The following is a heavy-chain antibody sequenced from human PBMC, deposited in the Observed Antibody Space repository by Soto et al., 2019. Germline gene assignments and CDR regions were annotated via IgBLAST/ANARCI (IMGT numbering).Heavy chain of an antibody. CDR2: ISSNGGST. CDR3: VKAVKGSGSYYGYYYYYGMDV. J-gene: IGHJ6*02. Sequence: GGSLRLSCSASGFTFSSYAMHWVRQAPGKGLEYVSAISSNGGSTYYADSVKGRFTISRDNSKNTLYLQMSSLRAEDTAVYYCVKAVKGSGSYYGYYYYYGMDVWGQGTTVTVSS. D-gene: IGHD3-10*01. CDR1: GFTFSSYA. V-gene: IGHV3-64D*06.